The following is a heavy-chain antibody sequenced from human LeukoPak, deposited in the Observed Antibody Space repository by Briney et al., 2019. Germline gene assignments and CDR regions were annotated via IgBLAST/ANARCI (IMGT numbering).Heavy chain of an antibody. J-gene: IGHJ4*02. CDR3: AARGEYSGSGTR. Sequence: SETLSLTCAVYSGSFSGYYWSWIRQAPGKGLEWIGEINHSGSTNYNPSLRTRVTISVDTSKNRFSLKLTSVTVADTAMYYCAARGEYSGSGTRWGQGALVTVSS. D-gene: IGHD3-10*01. V-gene: IGHV4-34*01. CDR2: INHSGST. CDR1: SGSFSGYY.